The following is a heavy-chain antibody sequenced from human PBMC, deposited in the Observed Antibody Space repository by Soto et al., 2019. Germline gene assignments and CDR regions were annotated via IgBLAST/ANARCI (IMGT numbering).Heavy chain of an antibody. V-gene: IGHV5-51*01. CDR1: RYSFTDYW. J-gene: IGHJ6*01. CDR3: ARYSCNLRYYYDAVVV. Sequence: GESLKLSCKGSRYSFTDYWIGLVRQLPGKGLEWMGIIYPGDSDTRYSPSFQGHVTITVDKSTNTDYLQWNTLRASDTAMYYCARYSCNLRYYYDAVVVWAQGTTVT. D-gene: IGHD2-15*01. CDR2: IYPGDSDT.